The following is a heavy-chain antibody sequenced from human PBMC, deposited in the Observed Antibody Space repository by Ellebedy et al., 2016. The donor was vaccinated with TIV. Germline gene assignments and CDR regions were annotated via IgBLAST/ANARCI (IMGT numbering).Heavy chain of an antibody. CDR3: ASDTSDYSSGWFDY. CDR1: GFTFSSYT. V-gene: IGHV3-21*01. D-gene: IGHD6-19*01. CDR2: ISSSRDI. Sequence: GGSLRLSXAASGFTFSSYTMNWVRQAPGKGLEWVSSISSSRDIYYVDAVKGRFTISRDNAKNSLYLQMNSLRAEDTAVYYCASDTSDYSSGWFDYWGQGTLVTVSS. J-gene: IGHJ4*02.